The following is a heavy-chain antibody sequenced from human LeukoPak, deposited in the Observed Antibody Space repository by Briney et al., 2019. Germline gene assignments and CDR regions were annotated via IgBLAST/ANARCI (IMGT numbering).Heavy chain of an antibody. CDR3: ARHVVAVGFDY. CDR1: GFTFSSYS. J-gene: IGHJ4*02. CDR2: ISSSSSYI. Sequence: AGGSLRLSCAASGFTFSSYSMNWVRQAPGKGLEWVSSISSSSSYIYYADSVKGRFTISRDNSKNTLYLQMNSLRAEDTAVYYCARHVVAVGFDYWGQGTLVTVSS. D-gene: IGHD3-22*01. V-gene: IGHV3-21*01.